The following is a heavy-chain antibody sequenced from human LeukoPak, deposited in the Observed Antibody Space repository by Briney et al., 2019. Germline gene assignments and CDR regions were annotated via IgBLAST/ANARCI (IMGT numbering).Heavy chain of an antibody. CDR1: GFTFSSYS. J-gene: IGHJ4*02. CDR3: AKASIGVVPAANLDY. V-gene: IGHV3-23*01. D-gene: IGHD2-2*01. Sequence: GGSLRLSCAASGFTFSSYSMSWVRQAPGKGLEWVSAISGSGGSTYYADSVKGRFTISRDNSKNTLYLQMNSLRAEDTAVYYCAKASIGVVPAANLDYWGQGTLVTVSS. CDR2: ISGSGGST.